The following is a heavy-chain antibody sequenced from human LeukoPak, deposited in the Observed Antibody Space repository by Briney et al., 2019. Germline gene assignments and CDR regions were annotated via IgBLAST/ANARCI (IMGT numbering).Heavy chain of an antibody. CDR1: GGSINSDGYY. CDR2: IYYNGST. J-gene: IGHJ4*02. CDR3: ASETNYGDSLFNY. V-gene: IGHV4-31*03. D-gene: IGHD4-17*01. Sequence: SQTLSLTCTVSGGSINSDGYYWSWIRQHPGKGLEWIGYIYYNGSTYYNPSLKSRLTISIDTSTSQFSLELSSMTAADTAVYYCASETNYGDSLFNYWGQGTLVTVSS.